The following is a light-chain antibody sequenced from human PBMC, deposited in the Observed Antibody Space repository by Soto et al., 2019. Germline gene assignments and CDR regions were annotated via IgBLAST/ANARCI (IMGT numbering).Light chain of an antibody. CDR1: QSISSF. V-gene: IGKV1-39*01. Sequence: DIQMTQSPSSLSASVGDRVTITCRARQSISSFLNWYQQKPGKAPRLLIYAASSLQSGVPSRFSASGSGTDFTLTISSLQPEDFATYYCQQSYSTPETFGQGTKVEIK. J-gene: IGKJ1*01. CDR2: AAS. CDR3: QQSYSTPET.